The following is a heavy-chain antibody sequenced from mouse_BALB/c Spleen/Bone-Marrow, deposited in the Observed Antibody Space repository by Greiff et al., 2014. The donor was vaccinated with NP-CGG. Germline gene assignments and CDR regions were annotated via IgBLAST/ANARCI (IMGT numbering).Heavy chain of an antibody. Sequence: DLVKPGASVKLSCKASGYTFTSYWINWIKQRPGQGLEWIGRIAPGSGSTYYNETFKGKATLTVDTSSSTAYIQLSSLSSEDSAVYFCARRYFDVWGAGTTVTVSS. CDR1: GYTFTSYW. CDR2: IAPGSGST. CDR3: ARRYFDV. J-gene: IGHJ1*01. V-gene: IGHV1S41*01.